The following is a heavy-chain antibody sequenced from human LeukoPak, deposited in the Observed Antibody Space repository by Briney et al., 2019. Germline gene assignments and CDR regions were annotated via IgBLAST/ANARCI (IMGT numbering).Heavy chain of an antibody. CDR2: IYTSGST. J-gene: IGHJ3*02. D-gene: IGHD3-10*01. V-gene: IGHV4-4*07. CDR3: ARSNYYGSGSYYNVDAFDI. Sequence: PSETLSLTCTVSGGSISSYYWSWIRQPAGKGLEWIGRIYTSGSTNYNPSLKSRVTMSVDTSKNQFSLKLSSVTAADTAVYYCARSNYYGSGSYYNVDAFDIWGQGTMVTVSS. CDR1: GGSISSYY.